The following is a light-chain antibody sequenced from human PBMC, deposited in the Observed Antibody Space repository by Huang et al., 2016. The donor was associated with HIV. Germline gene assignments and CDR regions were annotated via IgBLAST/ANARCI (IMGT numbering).Light chain of an antibody. CDR3: QQSYSFPLT. CDR1: ESISSY. V-gene: IGKV1-39*01. J-gene: IGKJ4*01. Sequence: DIQMTQSPSSMSASVGDRVTIACRASESISSYLSWFQHKPGKAPQRLIFSASAVHRGVPSRFTGSGSGTDFTLTISSLQPEDFATYYCQQSYSFPLTFGGGTRLEIK. CDR2: SAS.